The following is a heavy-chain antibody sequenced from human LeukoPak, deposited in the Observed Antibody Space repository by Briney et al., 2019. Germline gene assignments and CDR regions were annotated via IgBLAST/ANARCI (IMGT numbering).Heavy chain of an antibody. D-gene: IGHD3-10*01. V-gene: IGHV3-23*01. CDR3: VARGGASVFYYFDF. CDR1: GFTFSTYA. CDR2: ISGNGRTT. Sequence: GGSLRLSCTASGFTFSTYAMTWVRQAPGKGPEWASSISGNGRTTYYSDSVRGRFTISRDNSRNTLYLQMNSLRADDTAVYYCVARGGASVFYYFDFWGQGTLVTVSS. J-gene: IGHJ4*02.